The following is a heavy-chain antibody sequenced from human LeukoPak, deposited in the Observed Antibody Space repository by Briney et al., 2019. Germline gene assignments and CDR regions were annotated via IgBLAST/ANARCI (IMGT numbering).Heavy chain of an antibody. Sequence: GGSLRLSCAASGFTFSSYGMHWVRQAPGKGLEWGAFTRYDGSNKYYADSVKVRFTISRDNSKNMLYLQMNSLRAEDTAVYYCAKDPQKWESYFDYWGQGTLVTVSS. V-gene: IGHV3-30*02. CDR3: AKDPQKWESYFDY. D-gene: IGHD1-26*01. CDR1: GFTFSSYG. CDR2: TRYDGSNK. J-gene: IGHJ4*02.